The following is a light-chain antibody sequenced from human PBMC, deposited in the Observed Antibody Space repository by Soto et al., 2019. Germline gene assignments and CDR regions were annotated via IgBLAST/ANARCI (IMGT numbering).Light chain of an antibody. CDR2: GAS. Sequence: VLTESPGVLXWCPGEGVTLSCTASQSVTSNDLAWYQQKPGQAPRLLIYGASSRATGIPDRFSGSGSGTDFTLTISRLEPEDFALYYCLQYGLSLMTFGQGTKVDIK. CDR3: LQYGLSLMT. J-gene: IGKJ1*01. V-gene: IGKV3-20*01. CDR1: QSVTSND.